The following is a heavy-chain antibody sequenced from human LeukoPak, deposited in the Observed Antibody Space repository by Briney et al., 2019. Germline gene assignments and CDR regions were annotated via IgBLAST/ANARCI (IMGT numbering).Heavy chain of an antibody. Sequence: VASVKVSCKASGYTFTGYYMHWVRQAPGQGPEWMGWINPNSGGTNYAQKFQGRVTMTRDTSISTAYMELSRLRSDDTAVYYCARDVYLRGLGDYWGQGTLVTVSS. D-gene: IGHD5/OR15-5a*01. CDR2: INPNSGGT. J-gene: IGHJ4*02. V-gene: IGHV1-2*02. CDR1: GYTFTGYY. CDR3: ARDVYLRGLGDY.